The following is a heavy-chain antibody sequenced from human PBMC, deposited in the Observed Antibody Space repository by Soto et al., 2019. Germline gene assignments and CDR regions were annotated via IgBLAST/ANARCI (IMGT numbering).Heavy chain of an antibody. J-gene: IGHJ5*02. D-gene: IGHD1-26*01. CDR1: GGSISSGGYS. V-gene: IGHV4-30-2*01. CDR3: ARVREPLTGGPWFDP. CDR2: IYHSGSS. Sequence: SETLSLTCAVSGGSISSGGYSWSWIRQPPGKGLEWIVYIYHSGSSNYNPSLKSRVTISVDTSKNQFFLKLSSVTAADTAVYYCARVREPLTGGPWFDPWGQGTLVTVSS.